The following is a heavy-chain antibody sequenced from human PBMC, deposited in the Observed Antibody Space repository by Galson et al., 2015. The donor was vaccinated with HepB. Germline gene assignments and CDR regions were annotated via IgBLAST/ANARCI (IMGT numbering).Heavy chain of an antibody. D-gene: IGHD3-10*01. CDR3: ARPIENRYGSGSYYYGMDV. V-gene: IGHV1-46*01. CDR1: GYTFTSYY. Sequence: SVKVSCKASGYTFTSYYMHWVRQAPGQGLEWMGIINPSGGSTSYAQKFQGRVTMTRDTSTSTVYMELSSLRSEDTAVYYCARPIENRYGSGSYYYGMDVWGQGTTVTVSS. CDR2: INPSGGST. J-gene: IGHJ6*02.